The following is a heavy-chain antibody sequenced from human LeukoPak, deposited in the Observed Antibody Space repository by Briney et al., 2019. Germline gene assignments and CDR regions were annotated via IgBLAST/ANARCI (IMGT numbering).Heavy chain of an antibody. CDR2: ISSSGSTI. J-gene: IGHJ5*02. CDR1: GFTFSSYE. D-gene: IGHD5-18*01. Sequence: GGSLRLSCAASGFTFSSYEMNWVRQAPGKGLEWVSYISSSGSTIYYADSVKGRFTISRDNAKNSLYLQMNSLRAEDTAVYYCASLWGGDSYGPWGQGTLVTVSS. V-gene: IGHV3-48*03. CDR3: ASLWGGDSYGP.